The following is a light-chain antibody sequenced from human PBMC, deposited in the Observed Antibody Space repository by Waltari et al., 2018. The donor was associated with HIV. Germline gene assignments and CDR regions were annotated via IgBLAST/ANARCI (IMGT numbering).Light chain of an antibody. CDR3: TSYTTSSTRV. J-gene: IGLJ3*02. V-gene: IGLV2-14*01. CDR1: STDIGGYNY. Sequence: QSALTQPASVSGSPGQSITISCSGTSTDIGGYNYVSWYQHHPGNAPKLIIYEVTNRPSGVSNRFSASKSGNTASLTISGLQAEDEADYYCTSYTTSSTRVFGGGTKLTVL. CDR2: EVT.